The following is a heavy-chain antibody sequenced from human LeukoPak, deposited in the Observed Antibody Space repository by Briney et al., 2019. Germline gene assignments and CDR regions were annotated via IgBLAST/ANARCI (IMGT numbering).Heavy chain of an antibody. J-gene: IGHJ4*02. D-gene: IGHD3-16*01. V-gene: IGHV3-74*01. CDR3: VRDIRAYNY. Sequence: GGSLRLSCAASGFTFSDYWMHWVRQAPGKGLVWVSRINNDGRASYYADSVKGRFTNSRDNAKNTVFLQMNNLRAEDTAVYYCVRDIRAYNYWGQGTVVTVSS. CDR1: GFTFSDYW. CDR2: INNDGRAS.